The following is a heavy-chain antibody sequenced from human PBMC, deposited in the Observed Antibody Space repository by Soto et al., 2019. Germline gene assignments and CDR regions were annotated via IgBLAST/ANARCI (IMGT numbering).Heavy chain of an antibody. CDR3: ARLPPQLLWFGELSPNWFDP. J-gene: IGHJ5*02. CDR1: GYSFTSYW. D-gene: IGHD3-10*01. Sequence: GEFLKISCKGSGYSFTSYWISWVRQMPGKGLEWMGRIDPSDSYTNYSPSFQGHVTISADKSISTAYLQWSSLKASDTAMYYCARLPPQLLWFGELSPNWFDPWGQGTLVTVSS. V-gene: IGHV5-10-1*01. CDR2: IDPSDSYT.